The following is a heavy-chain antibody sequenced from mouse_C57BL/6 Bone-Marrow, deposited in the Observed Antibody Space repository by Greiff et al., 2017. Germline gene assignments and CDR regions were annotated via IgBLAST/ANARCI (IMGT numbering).Heavy chain of an antibody. CDR1: GYTFTSYW. V-gene: IGHV1-7*01. CDR2: INPSSGYT. J-gene: IGHJ1*03. CDR3: ADDYYWYFDV. Sequence: LVESGAELAKPGASVKLSCKASGYTFTSYWMHWVKQRPGQGLEWIGYINPSSGYTKYNQKFKDKATLTADKSSSTAYMQLSSLTYEDSAVYYCADDYYWYFDVWGTGTTVTVSS. D-gene: IGHD2-4*01.